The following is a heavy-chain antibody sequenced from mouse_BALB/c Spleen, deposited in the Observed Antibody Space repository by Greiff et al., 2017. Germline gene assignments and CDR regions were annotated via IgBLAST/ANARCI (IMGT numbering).Heavy chain of an antibody. J-gene: IGHJ4*01. CDR2: ISDGGSYT. V-gene: IGHV5-4*02. CDR1: GFTFSDYY. D-gene: IGHD2-3*01. CDR3: ARGDGYDAMDY. Sequence: EVKLVESGGDLVKPGGSLKLSCAASGFTFSDYYMYWVRQTPEKRLEWVATISDGGSYTYYPDSVKGRFTISRDNAKNNLYLQMSSLKSEDTAMYYCARGDGYDAMDYWGQGTSVTVSS.